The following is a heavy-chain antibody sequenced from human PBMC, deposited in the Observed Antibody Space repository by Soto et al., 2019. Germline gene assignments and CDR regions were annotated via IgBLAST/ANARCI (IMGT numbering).Heavy chain of an antibody. D-gene: IGHD5-18*01. V-gene: IGHV1-69*06. J-gene: IGHJ6*02. Sequence: ASVKVSCKASGGTFSSYAISWVRQAPGQGLEWMGGIIPIFGTANYAQKFQGRVTITADKSTSTAYMELSSLRSEDTAVYYCARHSYGYDYYGMDVWGQGTTVTVSS. CDR3: ARHSYGYDYYGMDV. CDR2: IIPIFGTA. CDR1: GGTFSSYA.